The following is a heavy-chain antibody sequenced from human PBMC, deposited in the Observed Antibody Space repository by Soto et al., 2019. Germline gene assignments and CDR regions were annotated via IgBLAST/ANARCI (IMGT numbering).Heavy chain of an antibody. D-gene: IGHD3-10*01. Sequence: SVKVSCKASGGTFSSYAISWVRQAPGQGLEWMGGIIPIFGTANYAQKFQGRVTITADESTSTAYMELSSLRSEDTAVYYCARIVWFGESSSYYYYGMDVWGQGTTVTVSS. CDR2: IIPIFGTA. CDR1: GGTFSSYA. V-gene: IGHV1-69*13. CDR3: ARIVWFGESSSYYYYGMDV. J-gene: IGHJ6*02.